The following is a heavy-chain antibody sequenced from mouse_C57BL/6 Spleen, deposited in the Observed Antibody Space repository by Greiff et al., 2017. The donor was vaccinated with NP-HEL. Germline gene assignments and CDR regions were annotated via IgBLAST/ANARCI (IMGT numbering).Heavy chain of an antibody. CDR1: GYTFTSYW. CDR3: ARWDYGSSRVYAMDY. D-gene: IGHD1-1*01. CDR2: IDPSDSYT. V-gene: IGHV1-69*01. J-gene: IGHJ4*01. Sequence: QVHVKQPGAELVMPGASVKLSCKASGYTFTSYWMHWVKQRPGQGLEWIGEIDPSDSYTNYNQKFKGKSTLTVDKSSSTAYMQLSSLTSEDSAVYYCARWDYGSSRVYAMDYWGQGTSVTVSS.